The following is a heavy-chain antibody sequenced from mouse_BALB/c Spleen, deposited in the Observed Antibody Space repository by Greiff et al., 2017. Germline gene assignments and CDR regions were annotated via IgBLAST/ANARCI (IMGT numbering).Heavy chain of an antibody. D-gene: IGHD3-1*01. V-gene: IGHV1S34*01. CDR1: GYSFTGYY. CDR3: ARDGRSSYWYFDV. Sequence: LVKTGASVKISCKASGYSFTGYYMHWVKQSHGKSLEWIGYISCYNGATSYNQKFKGKATFTVDTSSSTAYMQFNSLTSEDSAVYYCARDGRSSYWYFDVWGAGTTVTVSS. CDR2: ISCYNGAT. J-gene: IGHJ1*01.